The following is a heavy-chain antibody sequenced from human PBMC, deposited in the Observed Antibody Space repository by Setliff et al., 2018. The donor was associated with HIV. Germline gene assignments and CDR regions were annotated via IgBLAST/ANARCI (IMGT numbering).Heavy chain of an antibody. Sequence: SETLSLTCTVSGGSISSNNYYWDWLRQTPGKGLEWIGTVFHTGSTYYHPSLKSRVTMSIDTSKNQFSLRMRSVTAADTAVYYCARVFVDTAVLRVLEYYFDSWGRGTLVTVSS. CDR2: VFHTGST. D-gene: IGHD5-18*01. CDR3: ARVFVDTAVLRVLEYYFDS. CDR1: GGSISSNNYY. V-gene: IGHV4-39*07. J-gene: IGHJ4*02.